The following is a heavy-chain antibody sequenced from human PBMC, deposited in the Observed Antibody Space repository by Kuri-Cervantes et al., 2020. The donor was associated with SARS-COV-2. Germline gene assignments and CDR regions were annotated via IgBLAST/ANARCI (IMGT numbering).Heavy chain of an antibody. CDR1: GYSISSGYY. V-gene: IGHV4-38-2*01. CDR3: ARVIDSYFDY. J-gene: IGHJ4*02. CDR2: IYHSGST. Sequence: ESLKISCAVSGYSISSGYYWGWIRQPPGKGLEWIGSIYHSGSTYYNPSLKSRVTISVDTSKNQFSLKLSSVTAADTAVYYCARVIDSYFDYWGQGTPVTVSS. D-gene: IGHD2/OR15-2a*01.